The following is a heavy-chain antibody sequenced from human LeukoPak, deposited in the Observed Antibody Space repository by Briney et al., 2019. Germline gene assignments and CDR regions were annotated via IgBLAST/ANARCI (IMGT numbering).Heavy chain of an antibody. D-gene: IGHD6-19*01. CDR2: INAGNGNT. CDR3: ARGIEASSGWYVIDY. V-gene: IGHV1-3*01. CDR1: GYIFTRYA. J-gene: IGHJ4*02. Sequence: GASVKVSCKASGYIFTRYAMHWVRQVPGQRLEWMGWINAGNGNTKYSQKIQGRVTITRDTSASTAYVEVSSLRSEDTAVYYCARGIEASSGWYVIDYWGQGTLVTVSS.